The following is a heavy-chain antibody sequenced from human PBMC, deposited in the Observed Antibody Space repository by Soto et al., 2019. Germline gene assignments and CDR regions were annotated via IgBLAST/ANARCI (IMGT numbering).Heavy chain of an antibody. V-gene: IGHV4-39*01. CDR2: IYYSGST. CDR1: GGSISSSSYY. J-gene: IGHJ6*03. CDR3: ARTYCSSTICYGPYYYYYYMDV. Sequence: PSETLSLTCTVSGGSISSSSYYWGWIRQPPGKGLEWIGSIYYSGSTYYNPSLKSRVTISVDTSKNQFSLKLSSVTAADTAVYYCARTYCSSTICYGPYYYYYYMDVWGKGTTVTVSS. D-gene: IGHD2-2*01.